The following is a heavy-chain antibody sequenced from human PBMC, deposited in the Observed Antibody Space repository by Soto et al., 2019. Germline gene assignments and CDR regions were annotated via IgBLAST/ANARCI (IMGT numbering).Heavy chain of an antibody. J-gene: IGHJ3*02. V-gene: IGHV5-51*01. CDR1: GYSFTSSW. CDR2: IYPGDSDT. D-gene: IGHD2-21*01. Sequence: GESLKISCKGSGYSFTSSWIGWVRQMPGKGLEWMGIIYPGDSDTRYSPSFQGQVTISADKSISTAYLQWSSLKASDTAMYYCARYGDERHWVEMATILLAFDIWGQGTMVTVSS. CDR3: ARYGDERHWVEMATILLAFDI.